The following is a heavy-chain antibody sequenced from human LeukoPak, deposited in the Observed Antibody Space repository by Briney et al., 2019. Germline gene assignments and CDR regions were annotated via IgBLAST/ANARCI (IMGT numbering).Heavy chain of an antibody. Sequence: GRSLRLSCAASGFIFSSFAMHWVRQAPGKGLEWVAGMSYHGSHTYFADSVKGRFSISRDDSKNTLYLRMNSLRVEDPAVYFCARDLERLAQGYFDVWGRGTLVTVSS. CDR2: MSYHGSHT. CDR3: ARDLERLAQGYFDV. V-gene: IGHV3-30*04. CDR1: GFIFSSFA. J-gene: IGHJ2*01.